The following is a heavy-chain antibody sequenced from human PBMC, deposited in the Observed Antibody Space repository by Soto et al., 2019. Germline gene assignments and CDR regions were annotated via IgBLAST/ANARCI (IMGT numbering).Heavy chain of an antibody. CDR3: ARVVYYDSSAFAL. Sequence: GGSLRLSCAASGFAFSNYNMNWVRQAPGKGLEWVSSISSTSSYIYYADSVKSRFTISRDNAKNSLYLQMNSLRAEDTAVYYCARVVYYDSSAFALWGQGTMVTVSS. CDR1: GFAFSNYN. CDR2: ISSTSSYI. J-gene: IGHJ3*01. D-gene: IGHD3-22*01. V-gene: IGHV3-21*01.